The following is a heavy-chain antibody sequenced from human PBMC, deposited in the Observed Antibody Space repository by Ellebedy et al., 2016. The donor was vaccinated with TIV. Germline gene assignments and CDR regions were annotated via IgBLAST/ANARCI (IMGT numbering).Heavy chain of an antibody. CDR3: ARGLARDY. V-gene: IGHV4-34*01. J-gene: IGHJ4*02. CDR2: ITHSGST. Sequence: MPGGSLRLSCAVYGGSFSGYYWSWISQPPGKGLEWIGKITHSGSTNYNPSLKSRVTISVDTSKNQFSLNLSSVTAADTAVYYCARGLARDYWGQGTLVTVSS. CDR1: GGSFSGYY.